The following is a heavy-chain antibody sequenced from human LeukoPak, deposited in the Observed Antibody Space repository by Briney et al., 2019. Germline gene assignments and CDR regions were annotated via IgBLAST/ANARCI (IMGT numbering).Heavy chain of an antibody. CDR2: IYYSGST. Sequence: SETLSLTCTVSGGSISTHYWSWIRQPPGKGLEGIGYIYYSGSTNYNPSLKSRVTISVDTSKNQFSLKLSSVTAADTAFYYCAAVAVAGSWFDPWGQGTLVTVSS. CDR1: GGSISTHY. V-gene: IGHV4-59*11. CDR3: AAVAVAGSWFDP. D-gene: IGHD6-19*01. J-gene: IGHJ5*02.